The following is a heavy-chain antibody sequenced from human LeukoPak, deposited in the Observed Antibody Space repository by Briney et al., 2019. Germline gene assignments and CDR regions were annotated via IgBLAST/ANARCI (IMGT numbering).Heavy chain of an antibody. CDR3: ARSPRYCSGGSCYGTRFDY. CDR1: GFTFSSYS. CDR2: ISSSSSTI. V-gene: IGHV3-48*04. J-gene: IGHJ4*02. Sequence: GGSLRLSCAASGFTFSSYSMNWVRQAPGKGLEWVSYISSSSSTIYYADSVKGRFTISRDNAKNSLYLQMNSLRAEDTAVYYCARSPRYCSGGSCYGTRFDYWGQGTLVTVSS. D-gene: IGHD2-15*01.